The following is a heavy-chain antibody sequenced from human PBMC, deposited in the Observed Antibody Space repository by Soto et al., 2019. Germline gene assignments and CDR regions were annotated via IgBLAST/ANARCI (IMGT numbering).Heavy chain of an antibody. CDR1: GFTFSSYG. J-gene: IGHJ5*02. Sequence: GGSLRLSCAASGFTFSSYGMHWVRQAPGKGLEWVAVIWYDGSNKYYADSVKGRFTISRDNSKNTLYLQMNSLRAEDTAVYYCAREGGTVTTPRSRRWFDPWGQGTLVTVSS. D-gene: IGHD4-4*01. CDR3: AREGGTVTTPRSRRWFDP. V-gene: IGHV3-33*01. CDR2: IWYDGSNK.